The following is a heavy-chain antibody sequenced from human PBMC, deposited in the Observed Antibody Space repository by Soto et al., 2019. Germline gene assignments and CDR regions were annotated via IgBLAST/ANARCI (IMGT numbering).Heavy chain of an antibody. CDR3: AREPPTVTKRRIEYYFDY. D-gene: IGHD4-17*01. J-gene: IGHJ4*02. V-gene: IGHV4-61*01. Sequence: SETLSLTCTVSGGSISSSSYYWSWIRQPPGKGPEWIGYIYYSGSTNYNPSLKSRVTISVDTSKNQFSLKLSSVTAADTAVYYCAREPPTVTKRRIEYYFDYWGQGTLVTVSS. CDR1: GGSISSSSYY. CDR2: IYYSGST.